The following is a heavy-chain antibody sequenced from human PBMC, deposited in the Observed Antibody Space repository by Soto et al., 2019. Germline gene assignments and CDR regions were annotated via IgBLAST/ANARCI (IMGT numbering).Heavy chain of an antibody. CDR2: INPNSGGT. CDR3: ATAPPGSSWIELDY. V-gene: IGHV1-2*02. CDR1: GYTFTGYY. Sequence: ASVKVSCKASGYTFTGYYMHWVRQAPGQGLEWMGWINPNSGGTNYAQKFQGRVTMTEDTSTDTAYMELSSLRSEDTAVYYCATAPPGSSWIELDYWGQGTLVTVSS. D-gene: IGHD6-13*01. J-gene: IGHJ4*02.